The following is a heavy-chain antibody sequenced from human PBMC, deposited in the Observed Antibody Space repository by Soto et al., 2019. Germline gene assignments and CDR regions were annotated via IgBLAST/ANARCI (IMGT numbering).Heavy chain of an antibody. CDR1: GFTFRSYV. V-gene: IGHV3-30*19. D-gene: IGHD2-8*01. CDR2: TSYDGSDK. J-gene: IGHJ1*01. Sequence: QVQLVESGGGVVQPGTSLRVSCVGSGFTFRSYVIHWVRQAPGKGLEWVALTSYDGSDKYYGDSVRGRFTISRDNARNTVDLQMDSLRLDDTALYYCARCGTTGGLYVWGQGTLVSVSS. CDR3: ARCGTTGGLYV.